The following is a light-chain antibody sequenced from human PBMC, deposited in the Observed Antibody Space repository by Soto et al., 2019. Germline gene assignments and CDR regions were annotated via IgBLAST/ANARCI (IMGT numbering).Light chain of an antibody. J-gene: IGLJ2*01. CDR2: ENI. Sequence: QSALTQPASVSGSPGQSITISCIGTSSDVGAYDLVSWYQQHPGTAPRLIIYENIRRPSSIASRFSGSKSGNTASLTISGLRAEDEANYHCCAYAGNRIFVFGGGTKLTV. CDR1: SSDVGAYDL. CDR3: CAYAGNRIFV. V-gene: IGLV2-23*01.